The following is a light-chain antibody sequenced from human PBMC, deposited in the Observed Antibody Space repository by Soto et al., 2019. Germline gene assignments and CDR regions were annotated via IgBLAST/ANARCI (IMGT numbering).Light chain of an antibody. V-gene: IGKV1-9*01. J-gene: IGKJ4*01. CDR2: AAS. CDR3: QQYYSYPRT. Sequence: DIQMTQSPSSLSASVGDRVTLTCRASQGISSYLAWYQQKLGKAPKLLIYAASTLQSGVPSRFSGSGSGTDFTLTISCLQSEDFATYYCQQYYSYPRTFGGGTNV. CDR1: QGISSY.